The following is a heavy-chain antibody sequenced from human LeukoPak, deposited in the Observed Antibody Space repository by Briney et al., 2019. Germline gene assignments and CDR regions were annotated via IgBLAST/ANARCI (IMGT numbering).Heavy chain of an antibody. Sequence: GGSLRLSCAASGFTFSSYEMNWVRQAPGKGLEGVSYISSSGSTIYYADSVKGRFTISRDNAKNSLYLQMNSQRAEDTAVYYCARDVYNWNDGMDVWGQGTTVTVSS. J-gene: IGHJ6*02. CDR2: ISSSGSTI. D-gene: IGHD1-20*01. V-gene: IGHV3-48*03. CDR1: GFTFSSYE. CDR3: ARDVYNWNDGMDV.